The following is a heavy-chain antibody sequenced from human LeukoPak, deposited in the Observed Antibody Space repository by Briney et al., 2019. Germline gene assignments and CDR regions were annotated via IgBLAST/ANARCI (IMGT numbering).Heavy chain of an antibody. CDR2: ISSSSSTI. V-gene: IGHV3-48*01. J-gene: IGHJ5*02. D-gene: IGHD6-13*01. CDR3: ARGLYSSSWYWSNWFDP. CDR1: GFTFSSYS. Sequence: PGGSLRLSCAASGFTFSSYSMNWVRQAPGKGLEWVSYISSSSSTIYYADSVKGRFTISRDNAKNSLYLQMNSLRAEDTAVYYCARGLYSSSWYWSNWFDPWGQGTLVTVPS.